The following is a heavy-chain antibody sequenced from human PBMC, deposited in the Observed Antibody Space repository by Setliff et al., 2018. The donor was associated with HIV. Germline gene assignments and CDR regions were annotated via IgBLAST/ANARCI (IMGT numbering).Heavy chain of an antibody. Sequence: VGSLRLSCAASGFAFSTYAMSWVRQAPGKGLEWVSAISDSGGGTYYADSVKGRFTVSRDNSKYTLYLQMNSLRVEDTAVYYCAKDKGSSGWSAWGQGTLVTVSS. V-gene: IGHV3-23*01. CDR3: AKDKGSSGWSA. CDR2: ISDSGGGT. D-gene: IGHD6-19*01. CDR1: GFAFSTYA. J-gene: IGHJ5*02.